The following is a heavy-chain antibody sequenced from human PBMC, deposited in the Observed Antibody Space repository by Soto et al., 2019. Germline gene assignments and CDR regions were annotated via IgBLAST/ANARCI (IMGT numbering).Heavy chain of an antibody. D-gene: IGHD6-19*01. Sequence: QVQLQQWGAGLLKPSETLSLTCAVYGGSFSGYYWSWIRQPPGKGLEWIGEINHSGSTNYNPSLTSRVTISVDTSKNQFSLKLSSVTAADTAVYYCARGGSGWRHRGYFQHWGQGTLVTVSS. CDR2: INHSGST. V-gene: IGHV4-34*01. J-gene: IGHJ1*01. CDR1: GGSFSGYY. CDR3: ARGGSGWRHRGYFQH.